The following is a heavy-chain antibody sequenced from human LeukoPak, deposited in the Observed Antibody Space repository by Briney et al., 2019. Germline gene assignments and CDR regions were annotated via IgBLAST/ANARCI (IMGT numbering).Heavy chain of an antibody. V-gene: IGHV3-53*04. Sequence: GGSLRLSCAASGFTVSSNYMSWVRQAPGKGLDWVSVIYSGGSTYYADFVKGRFTISRHNSKNTLYLQMNSLRAEDTAVYYCASYGSGSYHYWGQGTLVTVSS. CDR2: IYSGGST. D-gene: IGHD3-10*01. CDR3: ASYGSGSYHY. CDR1: GFTVSSNY. J-gene: IGHJ4*02.